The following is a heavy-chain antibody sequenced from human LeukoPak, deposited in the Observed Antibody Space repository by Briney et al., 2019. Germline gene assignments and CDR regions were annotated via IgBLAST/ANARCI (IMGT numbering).Heavy chain of an antibody. Sequence: ASVKVSCKASGYTFTSYGISWVRQAPGQGLEWMGWISAYNGNTNYAQKLQGRVTMTTDTSTSTAYMELRSLRSDDTAVYYCARAGLQQLDYRFSYFDYWGQGTLVTVSS. CDR2: ISAYNGNT. CDR3: ARAGLQQLDYRFSYFDY. D-gene: IGHD4-4*01. J-gene: IGHJ4*02. V-gene: IGHV1-18*01. CDR1: GYTFTSYG.